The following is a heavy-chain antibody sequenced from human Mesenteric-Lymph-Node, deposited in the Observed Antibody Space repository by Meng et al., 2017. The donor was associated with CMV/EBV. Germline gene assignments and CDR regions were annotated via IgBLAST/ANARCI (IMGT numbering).Heavy chain of an antibody. Sequence: ASVKVSCKASGYTFTGYYIHWVRQAPGQGLEWMGWINPNSGGTNYAQKFQGRVTMTRDTSISTAYMELSSLRSEDTAVYYCARETGDMDYWGQGTLVTVSS. D-gene: IGHD7-27*01. CDR3: ARETGDMDY. CDR2: INPNSGGT. CDR1: GYTFTGYY. J-gene: IGHJ4*02. V-gene: IGHV1-2*02.